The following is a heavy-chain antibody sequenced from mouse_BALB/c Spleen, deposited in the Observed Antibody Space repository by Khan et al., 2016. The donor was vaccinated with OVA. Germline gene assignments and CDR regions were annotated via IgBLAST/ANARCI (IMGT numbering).Heavy chain of an antibody. CDR3: ARVDVPTGYFDN. CDR2: IYHGDGDT. J-gene: IGHJ2*01. Sequence: QIQLVQSGAELVRPGTSVKLSCKASGYTFTSYCMQWVKQRPGQGLEWIGSIYHGDGDTRYAQKFKDKATLTADKSSSTAYMQLNSLASEDSAVYYCARVDVPTGYFDNGGQGTTLTVSS. CDR1: GYTFTSYC. D-gene: IGHD1-3*01. V-gene: IGHV1-87*01.